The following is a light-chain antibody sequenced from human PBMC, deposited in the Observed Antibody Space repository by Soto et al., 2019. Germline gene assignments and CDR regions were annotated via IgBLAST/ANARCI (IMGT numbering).Light chain of an antibody. V-gene: IGKV3-15*01. CDR3: QQYDYWPSYT. CDR1: QSIRDN. CDR2: GAS. J-gene: IGKJ2*01. Sequence: EIVMTQSPATLSVSPGERAIVSCRASQSIRDNLAWYQQTPGRAPRLLIYGASIRATGVPARFSGSGSGTEFTLTISGLQSEDFAVYYCQQYDYWPSYTFGQGTKVEIK.